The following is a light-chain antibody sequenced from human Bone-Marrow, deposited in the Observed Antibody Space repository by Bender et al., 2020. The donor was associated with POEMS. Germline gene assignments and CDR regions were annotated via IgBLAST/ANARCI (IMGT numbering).Light chain of an antibody. CDR3: CSYSGSYTWV. CDR1: SSNIGTNP. Sequence: QSVLTQPPSASGTPGQRVTISCSGSSSNIGTNPVNWYQQLPGTAPKLLIYINNQRPSGVPDRFSGSKSGTSASLAISGLQVEDETDYYCCSYSGSYTWVFGGGPKVTVL. J-gene: IGLJ3*02. V-gene: IGLV1-44*01. CDR2: INN.